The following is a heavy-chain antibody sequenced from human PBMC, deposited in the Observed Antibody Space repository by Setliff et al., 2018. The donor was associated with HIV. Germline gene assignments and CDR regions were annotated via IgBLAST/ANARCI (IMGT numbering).Heavy chain of an antibody. V-gene: IGHV3-23*01. CDR1: GFTFTYHA. J-gene: IGHJ4*02. CDR3: ARDPAVADIDY. CDR2: ISGSGDST. D-gene: IGHD6-19*01. Sequence: PGGSLRLSCAASGFTFTYHAMTWVRQAPGKGLEWVAGISGSGDSTYYADSVKGRFTISSDNSKNTLYLQMNSLRAEDTAVYYCARDPAVADIDYWGQGTLVTVSS.